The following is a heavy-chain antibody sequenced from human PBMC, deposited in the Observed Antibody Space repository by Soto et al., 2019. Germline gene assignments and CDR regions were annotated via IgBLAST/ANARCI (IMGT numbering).Heavy chain of an antibody. J-gene: IGHJ4*02. CDR3: ARMARRGNYFDY. CDR2: IYYSGST. CDR1: GGSISSSSYY. V-gene: IGHV4-39*01. Sequence: PSETLSLTCTVSGGSISSSSYYWGWIRQPPGKGLEWIGSIYYSGSTYYNTSLKSRVTISVDTSKNQFSLKLSSVTAADTSVYYCARMARRGNYFDYWGQGTLVTVSS.